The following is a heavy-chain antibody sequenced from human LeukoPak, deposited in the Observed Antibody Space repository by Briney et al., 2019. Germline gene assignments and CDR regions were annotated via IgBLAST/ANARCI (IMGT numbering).Heavy chain of an antibody. CDR2: ITSSSSTI. J-gene: IGHJ3*01. D-gene: IGHD6-6*01. CDR1: GFTFSTYS. CDR3: AREYSSSSGRAFDV. Sequence: GGSLRLSCTASGFTFSTYSMSWVRQAPGKGLEWVSYITSSSSTIYYADSVKGRFTISRDNAENSLYLQMNSLRDDDTAVYYCAREYSSSSGRAFDVWGQGTMVTVSP. V-gene: IGHV3-48*02.